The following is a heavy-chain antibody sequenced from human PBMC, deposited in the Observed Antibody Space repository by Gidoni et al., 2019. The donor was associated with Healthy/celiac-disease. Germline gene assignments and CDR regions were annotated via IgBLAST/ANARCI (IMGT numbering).Heavy chain of an antibody. V-gene: IGHV3-21*01. CDR1: GFTFSSYS. CDR2: ISSSSMYL. D-gene: IGHD2-2*01. J-gene: IGHJ2*01. Sequence: EVKLVESGGGLVKPGGSLRRSCAASGFTFSSYSMNWVRQAPGKWLECVSSISSSSMYLYYADSVKGRFTISRDNAKNSLYLQMNSLRAEATAVYYCARSSNGRVVYWYFDLWGRGTLVTVSS. CDR3: ARSSNGRVVYWYFDL.